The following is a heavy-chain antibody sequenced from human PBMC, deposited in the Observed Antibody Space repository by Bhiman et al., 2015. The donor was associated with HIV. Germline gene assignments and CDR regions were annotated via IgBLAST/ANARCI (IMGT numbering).Heavy chain of an antibody. CDR2: ISWNSGSI. J-gene: IGHJ6*02. Sequence: EVQLVESGGGLVQPGRSLRLSCAASGFTFDDYAMHWVRQAPGKGLEWVSGISWNSGSIGYADSVKGRFTISRDNAKNSLYLQMNSLRAEDTALYYCAKDQTGYYYYGMDVWGQGTTVTVSS. CDR1: GFTFDDYA. V-gene: IGHV3-9*01. CDR3: AKDQTGYYYYGMDV. D-gene: IGHD7-27*01.